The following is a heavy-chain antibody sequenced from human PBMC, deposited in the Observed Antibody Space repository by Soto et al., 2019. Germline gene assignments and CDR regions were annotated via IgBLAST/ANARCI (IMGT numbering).Heavy chain of an antibody. Sequence: ASVKISSKASGYNLTTYGIPLVRQAPGQGIECMGWISAENPNRVYAQKFQGRDTMTTYSSTTTVYLQLRSLISDDTDVQYCPEPRGAPGDPREYYYGLDVWHQGHTVIFSS. J-gene: IGHJ6*01. CDR3: PEPRGAPGDPREYYYGLDV. V-gene: IGHV1-18*04. CDR2: ISAENPNR. CDR1: GYNLTTYG.